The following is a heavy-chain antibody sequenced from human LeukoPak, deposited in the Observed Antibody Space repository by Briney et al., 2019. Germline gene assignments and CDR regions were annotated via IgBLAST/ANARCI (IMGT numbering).Heavy chain of an antibody. CDR2: INHSGST. CDR1: GGSFSGYY. D-gene: IGHD3-10*01. CDR3: ANFQWFGELQPI. J-gene: IGHJ3*02. Sequence: SETLSLTCAVYGGSFSGYYWSWIRQPPGKGLEWIGEINHSGSTNYNPSLKSRVTISVDTSKNQFSLKLSSVTAADTAVYYCANFQWFGELQPIWGLGTMVAVSS. V-gene: IGHV4-34*01.